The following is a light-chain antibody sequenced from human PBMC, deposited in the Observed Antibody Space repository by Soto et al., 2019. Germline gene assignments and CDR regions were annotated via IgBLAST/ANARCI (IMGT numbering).Light chain of an antibody. V-gene: IGLV1-44*01. Sequence: QSVLTQPPSASGTPGQRVTISCSGSSSNIGSNTVNWYQQLPGTAPKLLIYSNNQRPSGVPDRFSGSKSGTSASLAISGLQSEDEADHYWPAWDDSLNGPVFGGGTKLTVL. J-gene: IGLJ2*01. CDR3: PAWDDSLNGPV. CDR1: SSNIGSNT. CDR2: SNN.